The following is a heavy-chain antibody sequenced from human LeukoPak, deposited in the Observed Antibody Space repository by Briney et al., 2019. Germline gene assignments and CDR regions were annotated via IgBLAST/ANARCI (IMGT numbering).Heavy chain of an antibody. D-gene: IGHD2-15*01. CDR1: GFTFSSYS. CDR3: ARGAHCSGGSCYRSGFFDF. J-gene: IGHJ4*02. CDR2: ISSSSSYI. V-gene: IGHV3-21*01. Sequence: PGGSLRLSCAASGFTFSSYSMNWVRQAPGKGLEWVSSISSSSSYIYYADSVKGRFTISSDNAKNSLYLQMNSLRAEDTAVYYCARGAHCSGGSCYRSGFFDFWGQGTLVTVSS.